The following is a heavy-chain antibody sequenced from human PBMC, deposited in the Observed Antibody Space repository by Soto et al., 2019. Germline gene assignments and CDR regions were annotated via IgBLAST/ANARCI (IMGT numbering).Heavy chain of an antibody. CDR2: IGTAGDT. Sequence: GGSLTLSCAASGFTFSSYDMHWVRQATGKGLEWVSAIGTAGDTYYPGSLKGRFTISRENAKNSLYLQMNSLRAGDTAVYYCARSPSSSWYAYKWYYYYGMDVWGQGTTVTVSS. D-gene: IGHD6-13*01. J-gene: IGHJ6*02. CDR1: GFTFSSYD. CDR3: ARSPSSSWYAYKWYYYYGMDV. V-gene: IGHV3-13*01.